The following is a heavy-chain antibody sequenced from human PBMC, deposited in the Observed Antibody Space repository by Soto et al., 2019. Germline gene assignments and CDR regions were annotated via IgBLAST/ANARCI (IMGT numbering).Heavy chain of an antibody. J-gene: IGHJ4*02. V-gene: IGHV2-5*01. CDR3: AHMERSSSFFDY. CDR2: IYWYDDK. D-gene: IGHD6-6*01. Sequence: GLDLEWLALIYWYDDKRYSPSLKSRLTITKDTSKNQVVLTMTNMDPVDTATYYCAHMERSSSFFDYWGQGTLVTVSS.